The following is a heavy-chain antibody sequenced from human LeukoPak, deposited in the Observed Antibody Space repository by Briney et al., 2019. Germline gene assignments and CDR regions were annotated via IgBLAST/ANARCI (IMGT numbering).Heavy chain of an antibody. D-gene: IGHD3-22*01. CDR1: GFTFSNNG. CDR3: AKDRKRRNYYDSSGYSYYFDY. Sequence: PGGSLRLSCAASGFTFSNNGMHWVRQAPGKGLEWVAFIRYDGSNKYYADSVKGRFTISRDNSKNTLYLQMNSLRAEDTAVYYCAKDRKRRNYYDSSGYSYYFDYWGQGTLVTVSS. J-gene: IGHJ4*02. V-gene: IGHV3-30*02. CDR2: IRYDGSNK.